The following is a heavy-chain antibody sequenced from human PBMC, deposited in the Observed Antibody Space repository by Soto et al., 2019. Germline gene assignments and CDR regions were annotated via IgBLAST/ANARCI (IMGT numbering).Heavy chain of an antibody. CDR1: GYTFSTYG. CDR3: ASVPSGYYSLGAFDI. J-gene: IGHJ3*02. Sequence: ASVKVSCKASGYTFSTYGISWVRQAPGQRLEWMGWINAGNGNTKYSQKFQGRVTITRDTSASTAYMELSSLRSEDTAVYYCASVPSGYYSLGAFDIWGQGTMVTVSS. D-gene: IGHD3-22*01. CDR2: INAGNGNT. V-gene: IGHV1-3*01.